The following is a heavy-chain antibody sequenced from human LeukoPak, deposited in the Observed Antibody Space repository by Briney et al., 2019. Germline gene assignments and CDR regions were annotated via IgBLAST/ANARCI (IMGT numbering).Heavy chain of an antibody. V-gene: IGHV4-59*11. J-gene: IGHJ6*03. CDR1: GGSISSHY. D-gene: IGHD3-10*01. Sequence: SETLSLTCTVSGGSISSHYWNWIRQPPGKGLEGIGYIFYSGSTNYSPSLKSRVTISVDTSKNQFSLKLSSVTAADTAVYYCARANGSGAYYNRYYYYYMDVWGKGTTVTVSS. CDR2: IFYSGST. CDR3: ARANGSGAYYNRYYYYYMDV.